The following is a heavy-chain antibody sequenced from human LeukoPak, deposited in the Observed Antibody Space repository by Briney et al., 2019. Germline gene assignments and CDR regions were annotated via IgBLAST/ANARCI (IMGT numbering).Heavy chain of an antibody. D-gene: IGHD3-9*01. CDR3: ATPSEGILTGSLDY. CDR2: INPTGGST. Sequence: ASVKVSCKASGYTFTSYYMHWVRQAPGQGLEWMGLINPTGGSTGYAQKFQGRVTMTRDMSTSTDYMELSSLRSEDTAVYYCATPSEGILTGSLDYWGQGTLVTVSS. CDR1: GYTFTSYY. V-gene: IGHV1-46*01. J-gene: IGHJ4*02.